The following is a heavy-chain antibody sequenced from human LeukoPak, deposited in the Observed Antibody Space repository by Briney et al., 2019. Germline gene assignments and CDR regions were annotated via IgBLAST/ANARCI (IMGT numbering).Heavy chain of an antibody. J-gene: IGHJ6*03. CDR1: GFTFSSYA. CDR2: ISGSGSST. CDR3: ARATAAAAYYYYYYYMDV. Sequence: GGSLRLSCAASGFTFSSYAMTWVRQAPGKGLEWVSAISGSGSSTYYADSVKGRFTISRDNSKNTLFLQVNSLRAEDTAVYYCARATAAAAYYYYYYYMDVWGKGTMVTVSS. D-gene: IGHD6-13*01. V-gene: IGHV3-23*01.